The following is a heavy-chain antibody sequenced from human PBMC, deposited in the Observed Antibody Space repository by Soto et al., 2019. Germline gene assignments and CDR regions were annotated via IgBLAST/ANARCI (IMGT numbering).Heavy chain of an antibody. CDR3: ARARWFGEQNYYYYGMDV. J-gene: IGHJ6*02. Sequence: ASVKVSCKASGYTFTSYGISWVRQAPGQGLEWMGWISAYNGNTNYAQKLQGRVTMTTDTSTSTAYMELRSLRSDDTAVYYCARARWFGEQNYYYYGMDVWGQGTTVTVSS. D-gene: IGHD3-10*01. CDR1: GYTFTSYG. CDR2: ISAYNGNT. V-gene: IGHV1-18*01.